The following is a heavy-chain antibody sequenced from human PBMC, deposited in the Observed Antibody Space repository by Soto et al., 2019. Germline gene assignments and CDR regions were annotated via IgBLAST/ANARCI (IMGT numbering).Heavy chain of an antibody. Sequence: SVKVSCKASGGTFSSYAISWVRQAPGQGLEWMGGIIPIFGTANYAQKFQGRVTITADESTSTAYMELSSLRSEDMAVYYCARDLSSIAARPPRYYYYGMDVWGQGTTVTVSS. V-gene: IGHV1-69*13. CDR3: ARDLSSIAARPPRYYYYGMDV. CDR2: IIPIFGTA. D-gene: IGHD6-6*01. CDR1: GGTFSSYA. J-gene: IGHJ6*02.